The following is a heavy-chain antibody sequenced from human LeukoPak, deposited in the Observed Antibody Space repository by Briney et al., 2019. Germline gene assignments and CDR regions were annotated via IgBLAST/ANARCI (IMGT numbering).Heavy chain of an antibody. CDR2: TNHSGST. V-gene: IGHV4-34*01. Sequence: SETLSLTCAVYGGSFSGYYWSWIRQPPGKGLEWIGETNHSGSTNYNPSLKSRVTISVDTSKNQFSLKLSSVTAADTAVYYCAREDYAADWFDPWGQGTLVTVSS. D-gene: IGHD2-2*01. CDR3: AREDYAADWFDP. J-gene: IGHJ5*02. CDR1: GGSFSGYY.